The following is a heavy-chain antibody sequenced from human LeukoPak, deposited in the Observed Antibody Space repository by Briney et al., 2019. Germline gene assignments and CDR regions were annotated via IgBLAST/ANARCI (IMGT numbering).Heavy chain of an antibody. CDR3: ARDKIEGPTKLDY. D-gene: IGHD1-1*01. V-gene: IGHV3-7*01. Sequence: GGSPRLSCAASGFTFSSYWMSWVRQAPGKGLEWVANIKQDESEKYYVDSVKGRFTIPRDNAKNSLYLQMNSLRAEDTAVYYCARDKIEGPTKLDYWGQGILVTVSS. CDR2: IKQDESEK. CDR1: GFTFSSYW. J-gene: IGHJ4*02.